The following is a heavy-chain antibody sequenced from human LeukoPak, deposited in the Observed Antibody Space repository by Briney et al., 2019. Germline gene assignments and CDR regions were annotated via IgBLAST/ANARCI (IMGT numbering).Heavy chain of an antibody. CDR1: EFTFRNYD. Sequence: PGGSLRLSCAAPEFTFRNYDMHWVRQAPGKGLEWGAFIRYDGNNKYYADSVKGRFTISRDNSKNTLYLQMNSQRAEDTAVYYCAKDQAVAGHPLDYWGQGTLVTVSS. V-gene: IGHV3-30*02. D-gene: IGHD6-19*01. CDR2: IRYDGNNK. CDR3: AKDQAVAGHPLDY. J-gene: IGHJ4*02.